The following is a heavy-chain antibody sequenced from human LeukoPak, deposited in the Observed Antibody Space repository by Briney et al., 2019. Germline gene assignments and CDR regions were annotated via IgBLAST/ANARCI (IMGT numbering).Heavy chain of an antibody. CDR3: ARKRITIFGVVIKPFDY. V-gene: IGHV4-34*01. D-gene: IGHD3-3*01. CDR1: GGSFSGYY. J-gene: IGHJ4*02. Sequence: SETLSLTCAVYGGSFSGYYWSWIRQPPGKGLEWIGEINHSGSTNYNPSLKSRVTISADTSKNQFSLKLSSVTAADTAVYYCARKRITIFGVVIKPFDYWGQGTLVTVSS. CDR2: INHSGST.